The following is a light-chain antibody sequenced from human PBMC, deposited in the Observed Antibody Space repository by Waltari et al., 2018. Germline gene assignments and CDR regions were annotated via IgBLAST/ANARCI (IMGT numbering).Light chain of an antibody. Sequence: QSALTQPRSVAGSPGQSVTISGTGTSRDAGGYNYVAWYQQHPGKAPKLMIYDVSKRPSGVPDRFSGSKSGNTASLTISGLQAEDEADYYCCSYAGSYTFGVFGGGTKLTVL. J-gene: IGLJ2*01. V-gene: IGLV2-11*01. CDR1: SRDAGGYNY. CDR3: CSYAGSYTFGV. CDR2: DVS.